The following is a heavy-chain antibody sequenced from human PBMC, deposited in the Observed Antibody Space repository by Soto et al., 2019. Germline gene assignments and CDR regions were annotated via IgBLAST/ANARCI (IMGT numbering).Heavy chain of an antibody. V-gene: IGHV1-24*01. CDR1: GYTLTELS. CDR3: ATHPMRVYGGDYWVALDY. D-gene: IGHD4-17*01. Sequence: ASVKVSCKVSGYTLTELSMHWVRQAPGKGLEWMGGFDPEDGETIYAQKFQGRVTMTEDTSTDTAYMELSSLRSEDTAVYYCATHPMRVYGGDYWVALDYWGQGTLVTVSS. CDR2: FDPEDGET. J-gene: IGHJ4*02.